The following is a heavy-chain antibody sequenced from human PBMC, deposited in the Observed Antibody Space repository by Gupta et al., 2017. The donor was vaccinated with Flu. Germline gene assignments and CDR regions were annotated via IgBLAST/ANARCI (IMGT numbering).Heavy chain of an antibody. CDR2: TYYSSKWYY. J-gene: IGHJ5*02. CDR3: TRAKIDNWFDP. Sequence: IRHSPSRGLEWLGRTYYSSKWYYEYAVSVESRITINPDTSKNQFSLHLNSVTPEDTAVYYCTRAKIDNWFDPWGQGTLVTVSS. D-gene: IGHD2-21*01. V-gene: IGHV6-1*01.